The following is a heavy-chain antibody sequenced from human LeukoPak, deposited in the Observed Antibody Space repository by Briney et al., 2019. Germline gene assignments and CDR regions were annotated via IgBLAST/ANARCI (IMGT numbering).Heavy chain of an antibody. V-gene: IGHV3-7*01. CDR1: GFTFGSYW. D-gene: IGHD6-19*01. J-gene: IGHJ4*02. CDR2: IKKDGSEK. CDR3: VGGSGWLFDY. Sequence: GGSLRLSCAASGFTFGSYWMFWVRQPPGKGLEWVATIKKDGSEKDYVDSVKGRFTISRDNAENSLSLQMNSLRGDDTAIYYCVGGSGWLFDYWGQGTLVTVSS.